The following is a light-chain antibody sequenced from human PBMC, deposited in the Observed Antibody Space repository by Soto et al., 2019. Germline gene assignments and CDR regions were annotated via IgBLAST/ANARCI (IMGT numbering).Light chain of an antibody. J-gene: IGLJ2*01. Sequence: QSALTQPRSVSGSPGQSVTISCTGTSSDVGYYNYVSWYQQHPGKAPKLMIYDVSKRPSGVPDRFSGSKSGNTASLTNSGLQDEDEADYYCCSYAGSYTEVFGGGTKLTVL. V-gene: IGLV2-11*01. CDR2: DVS. CDR3: CSYAGSYTEV. CDR1: SSDVGYYNY.